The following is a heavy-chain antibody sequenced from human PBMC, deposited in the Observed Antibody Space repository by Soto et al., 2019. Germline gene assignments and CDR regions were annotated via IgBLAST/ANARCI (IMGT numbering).Heavy chain of an antibody. D-gene: IGHD3-22*01. V-gene: IGHV1-18*01. J-gene: IGHJ3*02. CDR2: ISAYNGNT. CDR1: GYTFTSYG. Sequence: ASVKVSCKASGYTFTSYGISWVRQAPGQGLEWMGWISAYNGNTNYAQKLQGRVTMTTDISTSTAYMELRSLRSDDTAVYYCARGDYYDSSGYALDIWGQGTMVTVSS. CDR3: ARGDYYDSSGYALDI.